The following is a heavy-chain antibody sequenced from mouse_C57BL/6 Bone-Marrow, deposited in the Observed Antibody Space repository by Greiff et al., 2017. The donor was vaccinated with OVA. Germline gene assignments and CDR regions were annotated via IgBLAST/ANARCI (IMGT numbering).Heavy chain of an antibody. J-gene: IGHJ3*01. CDR2: IDPSDSYT. CDR3: ASSYGRFAY. D-gene: IGHD1-1*02. CDR1: GYTFTSYW. V-gene: IGHV1-69*01. Sequence: VQLQQPGAELVMPGASVKLSCKASGYTFTSYWMHWVKQRPGQGLEWIGEIDPSDSYTNYNQKFKGKSTLTVDKSSSTAYMQLSSLTSEDSAVYYCASSYGRFAYWGQGTLVTVSA.